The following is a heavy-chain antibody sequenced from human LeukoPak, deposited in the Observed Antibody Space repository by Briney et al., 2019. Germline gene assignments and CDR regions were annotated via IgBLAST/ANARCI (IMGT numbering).Heavy chain of an antibody. V-gene: IGHV3-30*02. Sequence: GGSLRLSCAASGFSLSRYDMHWVRQAPGKGLEWVAFIQYDGHDYYYADSVRGRFTISRDNAKNSLYLQMNSLRAEDTALYYCATNGGGDSGYGNFDYWGQGTLVTVSS. D-gene: IGHD5-12*01. CDR3: ATNGGGDSGYGNFDY. CDR2: IQYDGHDY. J-gene: IGHJ4*02. CDR1: GFSLSRYD.